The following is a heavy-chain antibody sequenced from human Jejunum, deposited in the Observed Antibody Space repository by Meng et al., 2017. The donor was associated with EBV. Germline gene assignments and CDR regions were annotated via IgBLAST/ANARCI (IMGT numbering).Heavy chain of an antibody. CDR1: GYTFTDYY. D-gene: IGHD2-15*01. Sequence: EGQVVQSGAEVKKPGASVKISCKVSGYTFTDYYIHWVQQAPGKGLEWMGLVDPEDGETIYAEKFQGRVTITADTSTDTAYMELSSLTSEDTAVFYCAAVPCSDGICYLNWFDPWGQGTLVTVSS. CDR2: VDPEDGET. V-gene: IGHV1-69-2*01. J-gene: IGHJ5*02. CDR3: AAVPCSDGICYLNWFDP.